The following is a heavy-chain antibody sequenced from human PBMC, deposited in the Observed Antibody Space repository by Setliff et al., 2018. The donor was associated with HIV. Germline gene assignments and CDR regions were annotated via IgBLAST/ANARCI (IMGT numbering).Heavy chain of an antibody. D-gene: IGHD3-10*01. Sequence: SETLSLTCTVSGGSISSDYWSWIRQPPGKGLEWIGHTYYYGGVKYNPSLKGRVTIPVDTSKGQFSLKLRSLTAADTAVYYCARGNYYESGTYYKDGDYYYYYYMDVWGKGTTVTVSS. V-gene: IGHV4-59*08. CDR2: TYYYGGV. J-gene: IGHJ6*03. CDR1: GGSISSDY. CDR3: ARGNYYESGTYYKDGDYYYYYYMDV.